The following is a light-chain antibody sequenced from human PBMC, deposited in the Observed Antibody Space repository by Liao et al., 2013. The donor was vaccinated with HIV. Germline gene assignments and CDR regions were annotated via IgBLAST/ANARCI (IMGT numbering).Light chain of an antibody. V-gene: IGLV3-21*01. CDR3: QVWDSGSDQWV. J-gene: IGLJ3*02. CDR1: NIDTQT. CDR2: YDR. Sequence: SYELTQPPSVSVAPGKTARITCGGDNIDTQTVHWYQQKPGQAPVLVIYYDRARPSGIPERFSGSNSGNTATLTINRVEAGDEADYYCQVWDSGSDQWVFGGGTKMTVL.